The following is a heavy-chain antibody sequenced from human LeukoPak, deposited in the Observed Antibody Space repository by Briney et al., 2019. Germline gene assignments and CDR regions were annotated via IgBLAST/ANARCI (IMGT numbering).Heavy chain of an antibody. CDR2: VYYSGST. J-gene: IGHJ4*02. D-gene: IGHD1-26*01. CDR3: ARGNSGSFSQFDC. V-gene: IGHV4-59*01. Sequence: SETLSLTCTVSGGSISSYYWSWIRQPPGKGLEWIGYVYYSGSTNYNPSLKSRVTISVDTSKNQFSLKLTSVTAADTAVYYCARGNSGSFSQFDCWGQGTLVTVSS. CDR1: GGSISSYY.